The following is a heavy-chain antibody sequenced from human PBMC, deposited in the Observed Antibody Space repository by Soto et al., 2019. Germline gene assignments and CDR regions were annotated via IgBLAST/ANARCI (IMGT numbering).Heavy chain of an antibody. CDR2: IKSDGSGA. D-gene: IGHD3-22*01. J-gene: IGHJ4*01. CDR3: ARTHAQSSGSCLDF. CDR1: AFTFSSYW. V-gene: IGHV3-74*01. Sequence: GGSLRLSCAASAFTFSSYWMHWVRQAPGKGLVWVSRIKSDGSGAIYADSVKGRFTVSRDNAKNTLYLLMNSLSTEDTAVYYCARTHAQSSGSCLDFWGHGTLGTVSS.